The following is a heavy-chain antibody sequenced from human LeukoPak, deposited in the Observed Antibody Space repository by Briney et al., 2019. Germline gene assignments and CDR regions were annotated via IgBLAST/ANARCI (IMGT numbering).Heavy chain of an antibody. V-gene: IGHV3-74*01. Sequence: PGGSLRLSCAASGFTFSSYWTHWVRQAPGKGLVWVSRINSDGSSTSYADSVKGRFTISRDNAKNTLYLQMNSLRAEDTAVYYCAREPHYYGSGSLGYWFDPWGQGTLVTVSS. CDR2: INSDGSST. D-gene: IGHD3-10*01. J-gene: IGHJ5*02. CDR3: AREPHYYGSGSLGYWFDP. CDR1: GFTFSSYW.